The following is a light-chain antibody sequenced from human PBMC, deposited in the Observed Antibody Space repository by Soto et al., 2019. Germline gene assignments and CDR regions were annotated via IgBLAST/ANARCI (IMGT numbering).Light chain of an antibody. CDR1: QGIRND. Sequence: AIQMTHSPSSLAASVVDRVTITCLASQGIRNDLGGYQQKPGKAPKVLIYAAPNLQSGVPSRFSGSGSGTDFTLTISSLQPEDFATYYCLHDYSYHLTFGGGTKVEIK. CDR2: AAP. J-gene: IGKJ4*01. V-gene: IGKV1-6*01. CDR3: LHDYSYHLT.